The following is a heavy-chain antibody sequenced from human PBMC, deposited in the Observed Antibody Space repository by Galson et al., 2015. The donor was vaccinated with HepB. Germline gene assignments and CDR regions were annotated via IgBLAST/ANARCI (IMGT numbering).Heavy chain of an antibody. D-gene: IGHD3-22*01. CDR1: GFTFSSYA. CDR2: ISYDGSNK. Sequence: SLRLSCAASGFTFSSYAMHWVRQAPGKGLEWVAVISYDGSNKYYADSVKGRFTISRDNSKNTLYLQVNSLRAEDTAVYYCAKSMIGVVITTGIDYWGQGTLVTVSS. CDR3: AKSMIGVVITTGIDY. J-gene: IGHJ4*02. V-gene: IGHV3-30*18.